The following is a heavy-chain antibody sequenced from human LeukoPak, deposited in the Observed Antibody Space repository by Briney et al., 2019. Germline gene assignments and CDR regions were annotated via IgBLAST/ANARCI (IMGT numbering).Heavy chain of an antibody. CDR3: ARNGGNYDYFDY. CDR2: IYYSGST. J-gene: IGHJ4*02. V-gene: IGHV4-30-4*08. Sequence: PSETLSLTCTVSGGSISSGDYYWSWIRQPPGKGLEWIGYIYYSGSTYYNPSLKSRVTISVDTSKNQFSLKLSSVTAADTAVYYCARNGGNYDYFDYWGQGTLVTVSS. CDR1: GGSISSGDYY. D-gene: IGHD4-23*01.